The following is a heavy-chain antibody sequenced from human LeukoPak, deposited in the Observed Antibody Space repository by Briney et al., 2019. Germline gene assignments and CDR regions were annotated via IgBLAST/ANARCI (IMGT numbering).Heavy chain of an antibody. CDR3: ARGVTGTRRAY. J-gene: IGHJ4*02. D-gene: IGHD1-14*01. CDR2: ISSSGSTI. V-gene: IGHV3-48*04. Sequence: GGSLRLSCAASGFTFSSYSMNWVRQAPGKGLEWVSYISSSGSTIYYADSVKGRFTISRDNAKNSLYLQMNSLRAEDTAVYYCARGVTGTRRAYWGQGTLVTVSS. CDR1: GFTFSSYS.